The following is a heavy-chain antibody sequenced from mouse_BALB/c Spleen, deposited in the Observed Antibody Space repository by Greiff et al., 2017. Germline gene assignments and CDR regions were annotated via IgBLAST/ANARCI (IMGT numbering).Heavy chain of an antibody. V-gene: IGHV1S81*02. J-gene: IGHJ4*01. Sequence: QVQLQQPGAELVKPGASVKLSCKASGYTFTSYWMHWVKQRPGQGLEWIGEINPSNGRTNYNEKFKSKATLTVDKSSSTAYMQLSSLTSEDSAVYYCARGYGDMDYWGQGTSVTVSS. CDR3: ARGYGDMDY. CDR1: GYTFTSYW. D-gene: IGHD2-14*01. CDR2: INPSNGRT.